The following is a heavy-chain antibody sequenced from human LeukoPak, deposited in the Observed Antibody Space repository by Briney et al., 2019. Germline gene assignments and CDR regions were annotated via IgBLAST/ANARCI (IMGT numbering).Heavy chain of an antibody. V-gene: IGHV5-51*01. D-gene: IGHD4-17*01. CDR3: AXXXXTGQGDYVPVL. Sequence: GESLKISCKASGYKFTNYWIGWVRQMPGKGLEWMTIIYPGDSETRYSPSFQGQVTISADKSIGTMYLQWSSLKASDTAMYHCAXXXXTGQGDYVPVLWGQGTLVIVSS. J-gene: IGHJ4*02. CDR2: IYPGDSET. CDR1: GYKFTNYW.